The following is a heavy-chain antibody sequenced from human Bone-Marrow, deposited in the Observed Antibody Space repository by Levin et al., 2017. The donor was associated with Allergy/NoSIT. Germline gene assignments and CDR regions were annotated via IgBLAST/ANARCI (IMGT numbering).Heavy chain of an antibody. D-gene: IGHD3-16*01. Sequence: RASETLSLTCTVSGGSISSSTYYWAWIRQPPGTGLEWIGTIYYSGRTYYNPSLKSRVTISVDTSKNQFSLKLSSVTAADTAVYYCARHSYGRGRFDPWGQGTLVTVSS. J-gene: IGHJ5*02. CDR1: GGSISSSTYY. V-gene: IGHV4-39*01. CDR2: IYYSGRT. CDR3: ARHSYGRGRFDP.